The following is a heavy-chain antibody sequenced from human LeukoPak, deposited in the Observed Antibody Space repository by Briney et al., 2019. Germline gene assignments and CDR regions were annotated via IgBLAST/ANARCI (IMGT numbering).Heavy chain of an antibody. CDR2: IYTSGST. CDR3: ASGGNSAGAFDI. J-gene: IGHJ3*02. V-gene: IGHV4-61*02. D-gene: IGHD1/OR15-1a*01. Sequence: SETLSLTCTVSGGSISSGSYYWSWIRQPAGKGLEWIGRIYTSGSTYYNPSLKSRVTISVDRSKNQFSLKLSSVTAADTAVYYCASGGNSAGAFDIWGQGTMVTVSS. CDR1: GGSISSGSYY.